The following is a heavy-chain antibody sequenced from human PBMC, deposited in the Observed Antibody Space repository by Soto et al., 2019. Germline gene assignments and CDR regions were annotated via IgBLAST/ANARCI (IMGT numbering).Heavy chain of an antibody. D-gene: IGHD6-13*01. V-gene: IGHV1-18*01. CDR2: ISAYNGNT. CDR1: GYTVTSYG. CDR3: ARTYSPFDY. Sequence: QVQLVQSGAEVKKPGAPVKVSCKASGYTVTSYGISWVRQAPGQGLEWMGWISAYNGNTNYAQKLQGRVTMTTDTSTSTXYMXLRSLRSYDTAVYYCARTYSPFDYWGQGTLVTVSS. J-gene: IGHJ4*02.